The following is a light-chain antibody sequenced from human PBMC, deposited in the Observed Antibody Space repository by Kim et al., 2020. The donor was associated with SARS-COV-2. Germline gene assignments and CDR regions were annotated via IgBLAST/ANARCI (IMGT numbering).Light chain of an antibody. V-gene: IGKV3-20*01. CDR3: QYYGRSLYT. Sequence: EIVLTQSPGTLSLSPGESATLSCRASQSLNNNYLAWYQQKPGQAPRLLIYGVSNRATAIPDRFSGSGSGTDFTLTINRLEPEDFVVYYCQYYGRSLYTFGQGTKLEI. CDR1: QSLNNNY. J-gene: IGKJ2*01. CDR2: GVS.